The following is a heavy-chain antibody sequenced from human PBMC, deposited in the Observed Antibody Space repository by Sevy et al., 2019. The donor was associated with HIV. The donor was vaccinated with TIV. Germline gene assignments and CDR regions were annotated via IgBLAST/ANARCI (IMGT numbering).Heavy chain of an antibody. CDR1: GFTFSSYG. J-gene: IGHJ4*02. V-gene: IGHV3-30*18. Sequence: GGSLRLSCAASGFTFSSYGMHWVRQAPGKGLGWVAVISYDGSNKYYADSVKGRFTISRDNSKNTLYLQMNSLRAEDTAVYYCAKDRSGYYDYWGQGTLVTVSS. CDR2: ISYDGSNK. D-gene: IGHD3-22*01. CDR3: AKDRSGYYDY.